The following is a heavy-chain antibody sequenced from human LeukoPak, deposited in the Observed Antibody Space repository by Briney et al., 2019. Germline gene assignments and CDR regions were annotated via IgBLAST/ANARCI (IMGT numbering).Heavy chain of an antibody. CDR3: ARSRSLLKSYGRQYYFDY. CDR1: GYSLTRVFA. D-gene: IGHD2-15*01. V-gene: IGHV4-38-2*02. Sequence: PSETLSLTCTVSGYSLTRVFAWGWIGQPPGKGLDGIGRIYRRGSTHHNQAPKRRHPISGHTSKHQFPLELSPVTAGDTAVYLWARSRSLLKSYGRQYYFDYWGQGTMVTVSS. J-gene: IGHJ4*02. CDR2: IYRRGST.